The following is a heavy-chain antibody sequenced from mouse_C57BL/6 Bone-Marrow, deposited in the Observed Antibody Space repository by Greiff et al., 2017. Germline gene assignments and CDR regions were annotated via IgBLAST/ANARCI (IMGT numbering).Heavy chain of an antibody. Sequence: VQLQQSGGGLVQPGESLKLSCESNEYEFPSHDMSWVRKTPEKRLELVAAINSDGGSTYYPDTMERRFIISRDNTKKTLYLQMSSLRSEDTALYYCARHPTIVTTSFDYWGQGTTLTVSS. V-gene: IGHV5-2*01. CDR1: EYEFPSHD. J-gene: IGHJ2*01. CDR3: ARHPTIVTTSFDY. CDR2: INSDGGST. D-gene: IGHD2-5*01.